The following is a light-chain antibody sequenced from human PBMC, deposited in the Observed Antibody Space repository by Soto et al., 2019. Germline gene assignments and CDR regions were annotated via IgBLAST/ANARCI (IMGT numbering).Light chain of an antibody. CDR3: QQYYSIPFT. Sequence: DIVMTQSPDSLAVSLGERATINCKSSQSVLYSSNNKNFLAWYQQKPGQPPKLLIYWASTRESGVPDRFSGSGSGTDFTLTISSLQAEDVSVYYCQQYYSIPFTFVPGTKVDIK. V-gene: IGKV4-1*01. J-gene: IGKJ3*01. CDR1: QSVLYSSNNKNF. CDR2: WAS.